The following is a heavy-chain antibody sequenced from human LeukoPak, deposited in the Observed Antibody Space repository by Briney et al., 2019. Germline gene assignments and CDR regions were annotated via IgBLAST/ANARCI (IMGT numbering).Heavy chain of an antibody. J-gene: IGHJ3*02. CDR2: ISGSGGST. V-gene: IGHV3-23*01. CDR3: AKSTVVVPAARNDAFDI. D-gene: IGHD2-2*01. Sequence: GGSLRLSCAASGFTFSNYAMSWVRQAPGKGLEWVSAISGSGGSTYYADSVKGRFTISRDNSKNTLYLQMNSLRAEDTAVYYCAKSTVVVPAARNDAFDIWGQGTMVTVSS. CDR1: GFTFSNYA.